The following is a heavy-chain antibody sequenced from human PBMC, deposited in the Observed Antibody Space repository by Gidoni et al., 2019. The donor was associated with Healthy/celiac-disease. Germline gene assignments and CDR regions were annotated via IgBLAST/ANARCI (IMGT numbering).Heavy chain of an antibody. J-gene: IGHJ3*02. D-gene: IGHD3-22*01. V-gene: IGHV4-59*01. CDR2: IYYSGST. Sequence: LEWIGYIYYSGSTNYNPSLKSRVTISVDTSKNQFSLKLSSVTAADTAVYYCAGLDHGDAFDIWGQGTMVTVSS. CDR3: AGLDHGDAFDI.